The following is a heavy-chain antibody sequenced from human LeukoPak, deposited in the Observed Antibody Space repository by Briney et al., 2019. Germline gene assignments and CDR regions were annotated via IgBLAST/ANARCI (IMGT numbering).Heavy chain of an antibody. CDR1: GFTVSSYA. D-gene: IGHD5-12*01. V-gene: IGHV3-23*01. J-gene: IGHJ4*02. CDR2: ISGSGGST. Sequence: GGSLRLSCAASGFTVSSYAMCWVRQARGKGLEWVSAISGSGGSTYYADSVKGRFTISRDNSKNTLYLQMNSLRAEDTAVYYCAKISGYDFGDFDYWGQGTLVTVSS. CDR3: AKISGYDFGDFDY.